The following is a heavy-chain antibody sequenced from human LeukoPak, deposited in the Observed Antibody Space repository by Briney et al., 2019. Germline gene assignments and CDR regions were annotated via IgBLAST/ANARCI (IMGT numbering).Heavy chain of an antibody. CDR1: GFTFSSNG. CDR2: ISYDGSNK. CDR3: AKEVGQASFDY. V-gene: IGHV3-30*18. J-gene: IGHJ4*02. Sequence: GGSLRLSCAASGFTFSSNGMHCVRQAPGKGLEWVAVISYDGSNKYYADSVKGRFTISRDNSKNTLYLQMNSLRAEDTAVYYCAKEVGQASFDYWGQGILVTVSS. D-gene: IGHD1-26*01.